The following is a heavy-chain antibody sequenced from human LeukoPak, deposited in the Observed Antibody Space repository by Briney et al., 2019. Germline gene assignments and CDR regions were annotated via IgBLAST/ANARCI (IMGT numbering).Heavy chain of an antibody. V-gene: IGHV4-59*01. Sequence: PSETLSLTRTVSGGSISDYYWSWIRQSPGKGLEWIGYIYYSGTTNYNPSLKSRVTISVDTSKNQFSLKLSSVTAADTAVYFCSRAVAGSVGWFDPWGQGTLVTVSS. J-gene: IGHJ5*02. CDR2: IYYSGTT. D-gene: IGHD6-19*01. CDR3: SRAVAGSVGWFDP. CDR1: GGSISDYY.